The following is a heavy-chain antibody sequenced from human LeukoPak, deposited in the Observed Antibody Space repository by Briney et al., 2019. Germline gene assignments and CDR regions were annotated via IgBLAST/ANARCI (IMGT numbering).Heavy chain of an antibody. V-gene: IGHV1-2*02. J-gene: IGHJ4*02. Sequence: ASVKVSCKASGYTFTGYYMHWVRQAPGQGLEWMGWINPNSGGTNYAQKFQGRVTMTRDTSISTAYMELSRLRSDDTAAYYCARDPGVGWTYYFDYWGQGTLVTVSS. D-gene: IGHD3/OR15-3a*01. CDR3: ARDPGVGWTYYFDY. CDR2: INPNSGGT. CDR1: GYTFTGYY.